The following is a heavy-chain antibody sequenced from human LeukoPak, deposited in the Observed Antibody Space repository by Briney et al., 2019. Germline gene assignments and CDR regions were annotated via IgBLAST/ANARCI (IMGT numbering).Heavy chain of an antibody. J-gene: IGHJ2*01. Sequence: SETLSLTCTVSGGSISSSSYYWGWIRQPPGKGLEWIGSIYYSGSTSYNPSLKSRVTISVDTSKNQFSLKLSSVTAADTAVYYCAREDTYGSDWYFDLWGRGTLVTVSS. CDR2: IYYSGST. D-gene: IGHD5-18*01. V-gene: IGHV4-39*07. CDR3: AREDTYGSDWYFDL. CDR1: GGSISSSSYY.